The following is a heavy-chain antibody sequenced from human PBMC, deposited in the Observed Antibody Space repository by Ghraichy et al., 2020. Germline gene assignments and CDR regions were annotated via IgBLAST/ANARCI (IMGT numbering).Heavy chain of an antibody. D-gene: IGHD6-13*01. CDR1: GYTFTGYY. CDR2: INPNSGGT. CDR3: ARVFAAAGTDYGMDV. Sequence: ASVKVSCKASGYTFTGYYMHWVRQAPGQGLEWMGWINPNSGGTNYAQKFQGRVTMTRDTSISTAYMELSRLRSDDTAVYYCARVFAAAGTDYGMDVWGQGTTVTVSS. V-gene: IGHV1-2*02. J-gene: IGHJ6*02.